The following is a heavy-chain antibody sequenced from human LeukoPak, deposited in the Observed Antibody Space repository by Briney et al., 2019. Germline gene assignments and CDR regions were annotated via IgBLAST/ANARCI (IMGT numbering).Heavy chain of an antibody. CDR1: GGSISSSSYF. CDR2: IYYSGST. D-gene: IGHD3-22*01. CDR3: ARRGYSSGYYYFDS. V-gene: IGHV4-39*01. Sequence: SETLSLTCTVSGGSISSSSYFWGWIRQPPGKGLEWIGFIYYSGSTYYNPSLKSRVTISVDTSKNQFSLKLSSVTAADTAVYYCARRGYSSGYYYFDSWGQGTLVTVSS. J-gene: IGHJ4*02.